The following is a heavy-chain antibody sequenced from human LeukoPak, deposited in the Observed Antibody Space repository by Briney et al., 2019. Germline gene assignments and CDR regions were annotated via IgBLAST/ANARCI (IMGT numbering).Heavy chain of an antibody. CDR2: IIPILGIA. J-gene: IGHJ4*02. CDR1: GATFTSYA. Sequence: SVKLSCKASGATFTSYAIIWVRQAPGQELEWMGRIIPILGIANYAEKFQGRVTITADKSTSTSYMELSSLRSEETAVYYCARGELYSSIFCDYWGQETLVTVS. CDR3: ARGELYSSIFCDY. V-gene: IGHV1-69*04. D-gene: IGHD6-13*01.